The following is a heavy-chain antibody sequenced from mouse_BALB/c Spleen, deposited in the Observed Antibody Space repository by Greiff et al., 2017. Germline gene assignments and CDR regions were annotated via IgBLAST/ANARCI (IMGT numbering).Heavy chain of an antibody. CDR3: ARDYYGSSYFDY. CDR1: GFTFSSFG. V-gene: IGHV5-17*02. CDR2: ISSGSSTI. J-gene: IGHJ2*01. Sequence: EVKLMESGGGLVQPGGSRKLSCAASGFTFSSFGMHWVRLAPEKGLEWVAYISSGSSTIYYADTVKGRFTISRDNPKNTLFLQMTSLRSEDTAMYYCARDYYGSSYFDYWGQGTTLTVSS. D-gene: IGHD1-1*01.